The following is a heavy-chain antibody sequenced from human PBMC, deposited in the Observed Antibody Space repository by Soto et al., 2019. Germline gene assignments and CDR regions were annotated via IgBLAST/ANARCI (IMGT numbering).Heavy chain of an antibody. D-gene: IGHD1-26*01. V-gene: IGHV1-69*02. CDR1: GGTFSSYT. CDR2: IIPILGIA. Sequence: QVQLVQSGAEVKKPGSSVKVSCKASGGTFSSYTISWVRQAPGQGLEWMGRIIPILGIANYAQKFQGRVTITADKSTSTAYMELSSLRSEDTAVYYCAGWDADPYYYYYGMDVWGQGTTVTVSS. J-gene: IGHJ6*02. CDR3: AGWDADPYYYYYGMDV.